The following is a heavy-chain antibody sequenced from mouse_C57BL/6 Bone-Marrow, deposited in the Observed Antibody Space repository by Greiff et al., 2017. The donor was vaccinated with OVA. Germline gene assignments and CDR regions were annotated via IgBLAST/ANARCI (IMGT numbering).Heavy chain of an antibody. CDR1: GYTITSYW. D-gene: IGHD1-1*01. CDR3: AISGGSSLAY. J-gene: IGHJ3*01. CDR2: IDTSDSYT. Sequence: VQLQQPGAELVRPGPSVTLSCKASGYTITSYWMHWVKQRPGQGLEWIGVIDTSDSYTNYNQKFKGKATLTVDTSSSTAYMPLSSLTSEDSAVYDCAISGGSSLAYWGQGTRVTVSA. V-gene: IGHV1-59*01.